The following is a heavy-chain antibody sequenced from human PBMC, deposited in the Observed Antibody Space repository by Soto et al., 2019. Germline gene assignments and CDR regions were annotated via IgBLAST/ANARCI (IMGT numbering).Heavy chain of an antibody. CDR3: ARSLWFGEFMMDV. V-gene: IGHV4-34*01. D-gene: IGHD3-10*01. J-gene: IGHJ6*02. CDR1: GGSFSGYY. CDR2: INHSGST. Sequence: QVQLQQWGAGLLKPSETLSLTCAVYGGSFSGYYWSWIRQPPGKGLEWIGEINHSGSTNYNPSLKSRVTISVDTSTSQFSLRLSSVTAADTAVYYCARSLWFGEFMMDVWGQGTTVTVSS.